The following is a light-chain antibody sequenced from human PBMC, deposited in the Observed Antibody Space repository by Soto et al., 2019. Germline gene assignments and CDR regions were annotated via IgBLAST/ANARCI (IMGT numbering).Light chain of an antibody. V-gene: IGKV1-6*01. Sequence: AIQMTQSPSSLSASVGDRVTITCRASRAIGSDLGWYQQKSGKAPKLLIYGSSSLQTGVPSRFSGGESGTDFTLTISSLQPEDFATYFCLQDSNSPWTFGQGTKVEI. CDR1: RAIGSD. CDR3: LQDSNSPWT. J-gene: IGKJ1*01. CDR2: GSS.